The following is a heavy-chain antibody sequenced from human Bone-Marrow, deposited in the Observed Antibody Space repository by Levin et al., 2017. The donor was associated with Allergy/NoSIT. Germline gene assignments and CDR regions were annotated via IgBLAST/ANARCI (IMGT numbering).Heavy chain of an antibody. J-gene: IGHJ4*02. CDR2: IKHGRDYD. CDR1: LPSRSFA. CDR3: ARISGGYSTDS. V-gene: IGHV3-30-3*01. D-gene: IGHD1-26*01. Sequence: PGGSLRLSCDLPSRSFATHWVRQAPGKGLEWVALIKHGRDYDSYSESVQGRFTVSRDKSTNTVWLQMHSLRPEDTAVYYCARISGGYSTDSWGQGTLVTVSS.